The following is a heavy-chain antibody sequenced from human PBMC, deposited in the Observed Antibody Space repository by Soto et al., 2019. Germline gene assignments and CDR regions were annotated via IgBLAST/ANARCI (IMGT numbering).Heavy chain of an antibody. Sequence: QVQLVESGGGVVQPGRSLRLSCAASGFTFSSYAMHWVRQAPGKGLEWVAVISYDGSNKYYADSVKGRFTISRDNSKNTLYLQMNSLRAEDTAVYYCARDETEGGTYSWFDPWGQGTLVTVSS. CDR1: GFTFSSYA. CDR3: ARDETEGGTYSWFDP. D-gene: IGHD1-7*01. CDR2: ISYDGSNK. V-gene: IGHV3-30-3*01. J-gene: IGHJ5*02.